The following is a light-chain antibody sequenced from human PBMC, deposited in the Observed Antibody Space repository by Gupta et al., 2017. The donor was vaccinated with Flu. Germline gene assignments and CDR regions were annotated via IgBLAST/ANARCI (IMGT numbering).Light chain of an antibody. J-gene: IGKJ4*01. V-gene: IGKV3-20*01. Sequence: WCQQQTGQPCSRLIKGASSRASGFADRFGGSGSGTEFTLTISGLEAEDFAVYYCQHEDSSPLAFGRGTKVDIK. CDR2: GAS. CDR3: QHEDSSPLA.